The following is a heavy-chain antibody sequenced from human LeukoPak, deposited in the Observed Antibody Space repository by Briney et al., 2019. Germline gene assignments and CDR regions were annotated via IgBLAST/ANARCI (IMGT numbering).Heavy chain of an antibody. CDR1: GYTFTGYY. CDR3: ARDYYDSSGRGPSDDY. J-gene: IGHJ4*02. Sequence: ASVKVSCKASGYTFTGYYMHWVRQAPGQGLEWMGWTNPNSGGTNYAQKFQGRVTMTRDTSISTAYMELSRLRSDDTAVYYCARDYYDSSGRGPSDDYWGQGTLVTVSS. D-gene: IGHD3-22*01. CDR2: TNPNSGGT. V-gene: IGHV1-2*02.